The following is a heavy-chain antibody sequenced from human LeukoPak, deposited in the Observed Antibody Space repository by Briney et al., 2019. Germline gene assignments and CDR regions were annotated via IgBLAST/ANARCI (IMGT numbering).Heavy chain of an antibody. CDR3: ARNHKGLLMDDAFYI. CDR2: IYYSGST. Sequence: SETLSLTCTVSGGSISSGDYYWSWIRQPPGKGLEWIGYIYYSGSTYYNPSLKSRVTISVDTSKNQFSLKLSSVTAADTAVYYCARNHKGLLMDDAFYIGGQGTMVTVSS. V-gene: IGHV4-30-4*08. J-gene: IGHJ3*02. CDR1: GGSISSGDYY. D-gene: IGHD2-8*01.